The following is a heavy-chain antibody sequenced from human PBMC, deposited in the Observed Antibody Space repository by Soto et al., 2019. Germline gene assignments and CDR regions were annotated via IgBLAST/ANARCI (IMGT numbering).Heavy chain of an antibody. CDR1: GFTFSSYA. D-gene: IGHD2-15*01. CDR2: ISYDGSNK. J-gene: IGHJ5*02. CDR3: ARDPSYCSGGSCHRANWFDP. Sequence: GGSPRLSCAASGFTFSSYAMHWVRQAPGKGLEWVAVISYDGSNKYYADSVKGRFTISRDNSKNTLYLQMNSLRAEDTAVYYCARDPSYCSGGSCHRANWFDPWGQGTLVTVSS. V-gene: IGHV3-30-3*01.